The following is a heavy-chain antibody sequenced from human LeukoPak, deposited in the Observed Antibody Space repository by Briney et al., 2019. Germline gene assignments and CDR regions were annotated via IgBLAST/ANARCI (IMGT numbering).Heavy chain of an antibody. CDR2: IYYSGST. D-gene: IGHD3-10*01. CDR1: GGSISSYY. V-gene: IGHV4-59*08. J-gene: IGHJ4*02. CDR3: ARHGSGDPLWLDY. Sequence: PSETLSLTCTVSGGSISSYYWSWIRQPPGKGLEWIGYIYYSGSTNYNPSLKSRVTISVDTSKNQFSLKLSSVTAADTAVYYCARHGSGDPLWLDYWGQGTLVTVSS.